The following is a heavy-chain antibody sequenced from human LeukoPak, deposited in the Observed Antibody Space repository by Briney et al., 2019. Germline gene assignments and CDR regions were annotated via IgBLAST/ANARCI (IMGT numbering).Heavy chain of an antibody. CDR2: IVVGSGNT. V-gene: IGHV1-58*02. CDR3: AADFRYYYDSSLLDP. D-gene: IGHD3-22*01. Sequence: ASVKVSCKASGFTFTSSAMQWVRQARGQRLEWIGWIVVGSGNTNYAQKFQERVTITRDMSTSTAYMELSSLRSEDTAAYYCAADFRYYYDSSLLDPWGQGTLVTVSS. CDR1: GFTFTSSA. J-gene: IGHJ5*02.